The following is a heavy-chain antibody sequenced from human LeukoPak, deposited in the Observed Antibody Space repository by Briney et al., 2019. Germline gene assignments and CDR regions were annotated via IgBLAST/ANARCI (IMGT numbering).Heavy chain of an antibody. V-gene: IGHV4-59*01. Sequence: SETLSLTCTVSGGSISSYYWSWVWQPPGKGLEWIGYIYYSGSTNYNPSLKSRVTISVDTSKNQFSLKLSSVTAADTAVYYCARADEVAVAGFDYWGQGTLVTVSS. D-gene: IGHD6-19*01. J-gene: IGHJ4*02. CDR2: IYYSGST. CDR3: ARADEVAVAGFDY. CDR1: GGSISSYY.